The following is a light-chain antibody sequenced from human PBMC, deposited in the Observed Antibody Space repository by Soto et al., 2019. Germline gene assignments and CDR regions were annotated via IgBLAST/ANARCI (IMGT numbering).Light chain of an antibody. J-gene: IGKJ5*01. CDR1: QSVSSNY. CDR2: AAS. Sequence: IVLTQSPATLSLSPGESATLSCRAGQSVSSNYLAWYQQKPGQAHRLLIYAASSRDTGLPDRLSGSRSGTDFTLSIAGLEPEDFVVYFGQQYGYLPITFGKGTRLEI. CDR3: QQYGYLPIT. V-gene: IGKV3-20*01.